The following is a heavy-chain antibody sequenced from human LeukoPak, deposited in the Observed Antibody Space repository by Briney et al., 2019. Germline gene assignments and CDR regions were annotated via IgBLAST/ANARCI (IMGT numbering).Heavy chain of an antibody. D-gene: IGHD3-10*01. CDR2: IYSGGST. V-gene: IGHV3-53*01. Sequence: GGSLRLSCAASGFTVSSNYMSWVRQAPGKGLEWVSVIYSGGSTYYADSVKGRFTISRDNSKNTLYLQMNSLRAEDTAVYYCATDLGRVRGVIFDYWGQGTLVTVSP. CDR1: GFTVSSNY. CDR3: ATDLGRVRGVIFDY. J-gene: IGHJ4*02.